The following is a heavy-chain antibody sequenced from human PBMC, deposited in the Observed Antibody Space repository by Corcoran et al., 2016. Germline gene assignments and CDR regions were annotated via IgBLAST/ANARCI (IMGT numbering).Heavy chain of an antibody. D-gene: IGHD5-18*01. Sequence: QVQLVQSGAEVKKPGASVKVSCKASGYTFTSYYMHWVRQAPGQGLEWMGIINPSGGSSSYAQKFQGRVTMTRDTSTSTVYMGLSSLRSEDTAVYYWARAVDTAFGLDYWGQGTLVTVSS. V-gene: IGHV1-46*01. J-gene: IGHJ4*02. CDR3: ARAVDTAFGLDY. CDR1: GYTFTSYY. CDR2: INPSGGSS.